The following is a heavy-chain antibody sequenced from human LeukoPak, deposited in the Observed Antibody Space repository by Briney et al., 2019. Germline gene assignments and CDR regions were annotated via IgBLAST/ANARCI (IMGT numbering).Heavy chain of an antibody. V-gene: IGHV4-59*01. J-gene: IGHJ4*02. CDR1: GGSISTYY. D-gene: IGHD3-10*01. CDR2: MYNSGST. CDR3: ARGLYYGSGSYYYFDY. Sequence: SETLSLTCTVSGGSISTYYWSWIRQPPGKGLEWIGYMYNSGSTNYNPSLKSRVTISVDTSKNQFSLKLSSVTAADTAVYYCARGLYYGSGSYYYFDYWGQGTLVTVSS.